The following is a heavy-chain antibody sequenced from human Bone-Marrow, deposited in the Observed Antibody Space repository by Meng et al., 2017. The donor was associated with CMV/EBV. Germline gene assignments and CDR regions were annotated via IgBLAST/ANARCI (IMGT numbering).Heavy chain of an antibody. D-gene: IGHD3-22*01. J-gene: IGHJ4*02. V-gene: IGHV3-30-3*01. CDR3: ARDKSTFNYYDNSGYSL. CDR2: ISYDGSSK. CDR1: GFTFSSYA. Sequence: GESLKISCAASGFTFSSYAMHWVRQAPGKGLEWVAVISYDGSSKYYADSVKGRFTISRDNSKNTLFLQMNSLRAEDTAMYYCARDKSTFNYYDNSGYSLWGQGTLVTVSS.